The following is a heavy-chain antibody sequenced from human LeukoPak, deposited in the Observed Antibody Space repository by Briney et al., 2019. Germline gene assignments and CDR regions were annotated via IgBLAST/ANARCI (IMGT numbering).Heavy chain of an antibody. Sequence: SETLSLTCSVSGDSVSRSDSYWVWIRQPPGKGLEWIGTIDYSGRTYYSPSLKSRVTMSVDPSNNQFSLNLRSVTAADTALYYCARRRYYDGSGYLEWGQGTLLSVSS. CDR3: ARRRYYDGSGYLE. CDR1: GDSVSRSDSY. V-gene: IGHV4-39*01. D-gene: IGHD3-22*01. CDR2: IDYSGRT. J-gene: IGHJ1*01.